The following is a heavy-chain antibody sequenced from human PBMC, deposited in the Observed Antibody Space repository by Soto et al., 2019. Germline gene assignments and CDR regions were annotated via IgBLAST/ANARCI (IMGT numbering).Heavy chain of an antibody. Sequence: GASVKVSCKASGGTFSSYAISWVRQAPGQGLEWMGGIIPIFGTANYAQKFQGRVTITADESTSTAYMELSSLRSEDTAVYYCAGWGSSGSGAYYFDYWGQGTLVTVSS. CDR1: GGTFSSYA. V-gene: IGHV1-69*13. CDR3: AGWGSSGSGAYYFDY. CDR2: IIPIFGTA. J-gene: IGHJ4*02. D-gene: IGHD6-19*01.